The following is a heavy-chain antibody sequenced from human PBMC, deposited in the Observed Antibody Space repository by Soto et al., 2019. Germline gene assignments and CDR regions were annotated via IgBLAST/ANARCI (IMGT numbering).Heavy chain of an antibody. J-gene: IGHJ3*02. D-gene: IGHD3-22*01. Sequence: GGSLRLSCAASGFTFSSYAMSWVRQAPGKGLEWVSAISGSGGSTYYADSVKGRFTISRDNSKSTLYLQMNSLRAEDTAVYYCAKGCRPYYYDSSGYGRDRAFDIWGQGTMVTVSS. CDR1: GFTFSSYA. CDR2: ISGSGGST. CDR3: AKGCRPYYYDSSGYGRDRAFDI. V-gene: IGHV3-23*01.